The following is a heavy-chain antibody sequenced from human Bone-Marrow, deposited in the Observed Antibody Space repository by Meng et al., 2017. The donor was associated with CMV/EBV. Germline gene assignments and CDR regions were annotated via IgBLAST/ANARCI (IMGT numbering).Heavy chain of an antibody. V-gene: IGHV3-74*02. Sequence: EIQLVESGGGLVQPGGSLRLSCAASGFTFSKHWLHWVRQAPGKGLVWVARINSDESSTSYADSVKGRFTISRDNSKNTLYLQMNSLRAEDTAVYYCVRGVGEFLGWEMGYWGQGTLVTVSS. CDR3: VRGVGEFLGWEMGY. CDR1: GFTFSKHW. D-gene: IGHD1-26*01. J-gene: IGHJ4*02. CDR2: INSDESST.